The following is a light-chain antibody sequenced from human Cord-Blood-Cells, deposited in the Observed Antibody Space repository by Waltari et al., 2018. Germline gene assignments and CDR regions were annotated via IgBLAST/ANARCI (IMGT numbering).Light chain of an antibody. V-gene: IGLV2-14*03. CDR1: SSDVGGYNY. CDR3: SSYTSSNTPHWV. CDR2: DVS. Sequence: QSALTQPASVSGSPGQSITISCTGTSSDVGGYNYVSWYQQHPGKAPKLMIYDVSNRPSGVSNRFSGSKSGNTASLTISGLQAEDEADYYCSSYTSSNTPHWVFGGGTKLTVL. J-gene: IGLJ3*02.